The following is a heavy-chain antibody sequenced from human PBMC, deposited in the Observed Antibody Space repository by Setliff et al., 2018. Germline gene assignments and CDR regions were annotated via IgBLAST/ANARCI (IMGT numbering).Heavy chain of an antibody. CDR3: ARDPGFRSGTWSLDL. D-gene: IGHD3-10*01. Sequence: SETLSLTCTVSGGSTNNYHWTWIRQPAGKGLEWIGRLYPNGNTNYNPSLKRRVNMSADSSKNNLSLRLKYVTAADTAVYYCARDPGFRSGTWSLDLWGQGTQVTVSS. CDR1: GGSTNNYH. J-gene: IGHJ5*02. V-gene: IGHV4-4*07. CDR2: LYPNGNT.